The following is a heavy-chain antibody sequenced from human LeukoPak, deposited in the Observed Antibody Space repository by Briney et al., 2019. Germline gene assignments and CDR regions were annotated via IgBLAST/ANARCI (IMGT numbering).Heavy chain of an antibody. Sequence: GASVKVSCKASGYTFTAYYIHWVRQAPGQGLEWMGWLSPNSGGTDYAQKFQGRVTMTRDTSISTTYVELSSLTSDDTAVYYCAIQPWGSGNNWYFDLWGRGTLVTVSS. CDR2: LSPNSGGT. CDR1: GYTFTAYY. J-gene: IGHJ2*01. D-gene: IGHD3-16*01. CDR3: AIQPWGSGNNWYFDL. V-gene: IGHV1-2*02.